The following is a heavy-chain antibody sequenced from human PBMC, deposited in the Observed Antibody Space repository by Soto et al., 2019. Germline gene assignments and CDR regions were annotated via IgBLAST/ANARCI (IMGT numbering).Heavy chain of an antibody. CDR1: GGSFSGYY. D-gene: IGHD3-22*01. CDR2: INHSGST. J-gene: IGHJ4*02. Sequence: PSETLSLTCAVYGGSFSGYYWSWIRQPPGKGLEWIGEINHSGSTNYNPSLKSRVTISVDTSKNQFSLKLSSVTAADTAVYYCARVYLTTMIVVVIPNLYYFDYWGQGTLVTVSS. CDR3: ARVYLTTMIVVVIPNLYYFDY. V-gene: IGHV4-34*01.